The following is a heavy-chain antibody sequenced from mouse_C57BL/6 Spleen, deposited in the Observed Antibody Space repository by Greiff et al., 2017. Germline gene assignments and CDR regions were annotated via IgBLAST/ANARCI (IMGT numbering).Heavy chain of an antibody. Sequence: QVQLQQSGAELVRPGTSVKMSCKASGYTFTNYWIGWAKQRPGHGLEWIGDIYPGGGYTNYNEKFKSKDTLTVDKSSSTAYMQLSSLTSEDSAVYYCARYPIYYDYPYAMDDWGQGTSVTVSS. J-gene: IGHJ4*01. V-gene: IGHV1-63*01. CDR3: ARYPIYYDYPYAMDD. CDR2: IYPGGGYT. CDR1: GYTFTNYW. D-gene: IGHD2-4*01.